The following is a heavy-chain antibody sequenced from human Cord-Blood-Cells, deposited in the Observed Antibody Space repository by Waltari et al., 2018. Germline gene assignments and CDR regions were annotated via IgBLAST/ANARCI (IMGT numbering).Heavy chain of an antibody. Sequence: QVQLQESGPGLVKPSGTLSLTCAVSGGSISSSNWWSWVRQPPGKGLEWIGEICRSGSTDHDPALKGRVTMSVDKSKNQFSLKLSSVTAADTAVYYCASRHCSSTSCYLYNWFDPWGQGTLVTVSS. CDR1: GGSISSSNW. CDR3: ASRHCSSTSCYLYNWFDP. J-gene: IGHJ5*02. V-gene: IGHV4-4*02. CDR2: ICRSGST. D-gene: IGHD2-2*01.